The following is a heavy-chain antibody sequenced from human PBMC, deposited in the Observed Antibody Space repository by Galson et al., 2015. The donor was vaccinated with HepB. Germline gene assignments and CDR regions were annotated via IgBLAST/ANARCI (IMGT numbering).Heavy chain of an antibody. D-gene: IGHD3-22*01. CDR3: AREGTYYDSSGYRGAWFDP. CDR2: IYYSGST. J-gene: IGHJ5*02. CDR1: GGFISSYY. V-gene: IGHV4-59*01. Sequence: ETLSLTCTVSGGFISSYYWSWIRQPPGKGLEWIGYIYYSGSTNYNPSLKSRVTISVDTSKDQFSLKLSSVTAADTAVYYCAREGTYYDSSGYRGAWFDPWGQGTLVTVSS.